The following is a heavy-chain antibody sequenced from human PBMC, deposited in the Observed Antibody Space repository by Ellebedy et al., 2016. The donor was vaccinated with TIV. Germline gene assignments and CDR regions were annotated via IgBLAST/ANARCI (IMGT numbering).Heavy chain of an antibody. V-gene: IGHV3-23*01. D-gene: IGHD3-3*01. J-gene: IGHJ4*02. CDR2: ISGGDSI. CDR3: AKEIDFWSGPALDY. CDR1: ESTFSSYA. Sequence: PGGSLRLSCEASESTFSSYAMSWVRQAPGKGLEWVADISGGDSIFYADSVKGRFTISRDNSKNTVYLQLNSLRADDTAVYFCAKEIDFWSGPALDYWGQGTLVTVSS.